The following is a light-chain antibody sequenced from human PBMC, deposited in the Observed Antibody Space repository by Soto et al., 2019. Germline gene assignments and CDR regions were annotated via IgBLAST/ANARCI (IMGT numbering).Light chain of an antibody. CDR2: DAS. CDR1: QSISIW. CDR3: QQYSDYSS. Sequence: DIQMTQSPSTLSASVGDRVTITCRASQSISIWLAWYQQKPGKAPQLLIYDASSLESGVPSRFSGSGSGTEFTLTISSLRPEDFATYYCQQYSDYSSFGHGTKVDIK. V-gene: IGKV1-5*01. J-gene: IGKJ1*01.